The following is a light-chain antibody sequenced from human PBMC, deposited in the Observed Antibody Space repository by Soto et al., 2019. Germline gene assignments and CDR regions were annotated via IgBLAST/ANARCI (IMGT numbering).Light chain of an antibody. Sequence: DVPMTQSPSSLSASVGDRVIITCRARQSISNYLNWYQHKSGKAPNLLIYGTSNLQNGVPSRFSGSGSGTDFNLTISRLQLEDFATYYCLQSYSTPYSFGQGTTLEIK. CDR3: LQSYSTPYS. J-gene: IGKJ2*01. V-gene: IGKV1-39*01. CDR2: GTS. CDR1: QSISNY.